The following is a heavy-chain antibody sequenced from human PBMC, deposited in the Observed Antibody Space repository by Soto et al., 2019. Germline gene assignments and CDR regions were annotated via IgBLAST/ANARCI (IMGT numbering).Heavy chain of an antibody. V-gene: IGHV4-59*01. CDR1: GGSISSYY. D-gene: IGHD5-12*01. CDR2: IYYSGST. CDR3: ARAEGYSGYDREYYFDY. Sequence: SETLSLTCTVSGGSISSYYWSWIRQPPGKGLEWIGYIYYSGSTNYNPSLKSLVTISVDTSKNQFPLKLSSVTAADTAVYYCARAEGYSGYDREYYFDYWGQGTLVTVSS. J-gene: IGHJ4*02.